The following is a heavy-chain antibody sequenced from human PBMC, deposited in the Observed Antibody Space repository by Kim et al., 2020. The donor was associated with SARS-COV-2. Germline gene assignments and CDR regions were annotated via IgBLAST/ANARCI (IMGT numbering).Heavy chain of an antibody. V-gene: IGHV1-69*04. CDR3: ARGDYYDQELFDY. CDR1: GGTFSSYA. Sequence: SVKVSCKASGGTFSSYAISWVRQAPGQGLEWMGRIIPILGIANYAQKFQGRVTITADKSTSTAYMELSSLRSEDTAVYYCARGDYYDQELFDYWGQGTLVTVSS. D-gene: IGHD3-22*01. CDR2: IIPILGIA. J-gene: IGHJ4*02.